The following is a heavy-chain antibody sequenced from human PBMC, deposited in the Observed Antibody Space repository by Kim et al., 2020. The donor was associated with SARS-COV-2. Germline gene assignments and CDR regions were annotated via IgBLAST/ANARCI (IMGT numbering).Heavy chain of an antibody. D-gene: IGHD6-13*01. CDR1: GGSISSYY. J-gene: IGHJ6*03. V-gene: IGHV4-59*01. Sequence: SETLSLTCTVSGGSISSYYWSWIRQPPGKGLEWIGYIYYSGSTNYNPSLKSRVTISVDTSKNQFSLKLSSVTAADTAVYYCARDRRQQLPYYYYYYMDVWGKGTTVTVSS. CDR3: ARDRRQQLPYYYYYYMDV. CDR2: IYYSGST.